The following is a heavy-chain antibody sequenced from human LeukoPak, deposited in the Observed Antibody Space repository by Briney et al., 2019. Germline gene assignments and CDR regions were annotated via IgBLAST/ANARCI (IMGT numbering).Heavy chain of an antibody. V-gene: IGHV3-48*03. D-gene: IGHD2-15*01. CDR2: ISRSATTI. J-gene: IGHJ6*02. CDR1: GFTFSSYV. Sequence: WGSLRLSCAASGFTFSSYVMNWVRQAPGKGLEWAPYISRSATTIYYADSVTGRFTISRDNAKNSLYLQMNSLRDADTAVYYCARSYCSGGSCYYYYGMDVWGQGTTVTVSS. CDR3: ARSYCSGGSCYYYYGMDV.